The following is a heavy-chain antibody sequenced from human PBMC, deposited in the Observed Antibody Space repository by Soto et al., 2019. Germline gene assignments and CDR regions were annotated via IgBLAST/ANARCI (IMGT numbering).Heavy chain of an antibody. CDR2: ISAYNGNT. V-gene: IGHV1-18*01. CDR3: ARHHDSSGYLDDAFVI. D-gene: IGHD3-22*01. Sequence: GASVKVSCKASGYTFTSYGISWVRQAPGQGLEWMGWISAYNGNTNYAQKLQGRVTMTTDTSTSTAYMELRSLRSDDTAVYYCARHHDSSGYLDDAFVIWGQGTMVTVSS. J-gene: IGHJ3*02. CDR1: GYTFTSYG.